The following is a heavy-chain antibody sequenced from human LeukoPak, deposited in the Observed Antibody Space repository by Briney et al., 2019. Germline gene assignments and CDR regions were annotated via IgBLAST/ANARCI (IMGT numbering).Heavy chain of an antibody. Sequence: GGSLRLSCAASGFTFSSYSMNWVRQAPGKGLEWVSSISSSSSNKYYAASVTGRFTISRDNAKNSLYLQMNSLRAEDTAVYYCAREPMVKLLDYWGQGTLVTVSS. CDR3: AREPMVKLLDY. J-gene: IGHJ4*02. D-gene: IGHD5-18*01. CDR1: GFTFSSYS. CDR2: ISSSSSNK. V-gene: IGHV3-21*01.